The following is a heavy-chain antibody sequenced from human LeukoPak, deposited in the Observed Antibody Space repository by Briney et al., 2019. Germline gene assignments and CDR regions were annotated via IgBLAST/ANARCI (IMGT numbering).Heavy chain of an antibody. V-gene: IGHV3-21*01. J-gene: IGHJ4*02. CDR2: ISSSSSYI. CDR3: ARDGNGRYYSY. Sequence: GGSLRLSCAASGFTFSSYSMNWVRQAPGKGLEWVSSISSSSSYIYYADSVKGRFAISRDNAKNSLYLQMNSLRAEDTTVYYCARDGNGRYYSYWGQGTLVTVSS. D-gene: IGHD1-26*01. CDR1: GFTFSSYS.